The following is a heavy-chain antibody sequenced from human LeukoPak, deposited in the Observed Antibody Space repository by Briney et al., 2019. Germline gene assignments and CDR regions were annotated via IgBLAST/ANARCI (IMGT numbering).Heavy chain of an antibody. CDR3: ARGGSIAARPRHAFDI. V-gene: IGHV3-21*01. Sequence: GGSLRLSCAASGFTFSSYSMNWVRQAPGKGLEWVSSISSSSSYIYYADSVKGRFTISRDNAKNSLCLQMNSLRAEDTAVYYCARGGSIAARPRHAFDIWGQGTMVTVSS. D-gene: IGHD6-6*01. CDR1: GFTFSSYS. CDR2: ISSSSSYI. J-gene: IGHJ3*02.